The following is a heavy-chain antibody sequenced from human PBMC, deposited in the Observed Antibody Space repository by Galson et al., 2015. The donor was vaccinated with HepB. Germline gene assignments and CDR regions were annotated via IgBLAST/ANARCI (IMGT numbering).Heavy chain of an antibody. V-gene: IGHV4-30-2*01. CDR1: GGSTSSGDYS. J-gene: IGHJ4*02. CDR3: ARVRSRGHDFDY. CDR2: IYHSGST. Sequence: SLTCAVSGGSTSSGDYSWSWIRQQPGKGLEWIGYIYHSGSTYYNPSPKSRVTLSVGKSKNQFSLKLSPVTAADTTLYYGARVRSRGHDFDYWGQGTLVTVSS.